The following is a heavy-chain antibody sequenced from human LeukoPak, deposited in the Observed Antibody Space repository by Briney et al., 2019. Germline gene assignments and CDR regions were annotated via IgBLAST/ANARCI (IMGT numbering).Heavy chain of an antibody. V-gene: IGHV4-31*03. D-gene: IGHD3-3*01. J-gene: IGHJ5*02. CDR1: GGSISSGGYY. CDR2: IYYSGST. Sequence: PSQTLSLTCTVSGGSISSGGYYWSWIRQHPGKGLEWIGYIYYSGSTYYNPSLKSRVTISVDTSKNQFSLKLSSVTAADTAVYYCARGRRITIFGVVISGGYNWFDPWGQGTLVTVSS. CDR3: ARGRRITIFGVVISGGYNWFDP.